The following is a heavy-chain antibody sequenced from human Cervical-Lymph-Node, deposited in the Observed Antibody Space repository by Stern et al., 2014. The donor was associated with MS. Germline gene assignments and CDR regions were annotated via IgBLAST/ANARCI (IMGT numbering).Heavy chain of an antibody. Sequence: EVHLVESGGGLVQPGGSLRLSCSASGFTFSSYAMHWVRQAPGKGLEYVSAIRSNGGSTYYADSVKGRFTISRDNSKNTLYLQMSSLRAEDTAVYYCVKETFSSGSLKWGQGTLVTVSS. J-gene: IGHJ4*02. CDR2: IRSNGGST. V-gene: IGHV3-64D*06. CDR3: VKETFSSGSLK. CDR1: GFTFSSYA. D-gene: IGHD6-19*01.